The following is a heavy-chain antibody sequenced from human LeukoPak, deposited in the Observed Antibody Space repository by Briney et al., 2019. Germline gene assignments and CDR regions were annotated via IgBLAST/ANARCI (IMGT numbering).Heavy chain of an antibody. CDR1: GGSISSGSYY. Sequence: PSETLSLTCTVSGGSISSGSYYWSWIRQPAGKGLEWIGRIYTSGSTNYNPSLKSRVTISVDTSKNQFSLKLSSVTAADTAVYYCARYRSGSHFDYWGQGTLVTVSS. J-gene: IGHJ4*02. D-gene: IGHD3-10*01. V-gene: IGHV4-61*02. CDR3: ARYRSGSHFDY. CDR2: IYTSGST.